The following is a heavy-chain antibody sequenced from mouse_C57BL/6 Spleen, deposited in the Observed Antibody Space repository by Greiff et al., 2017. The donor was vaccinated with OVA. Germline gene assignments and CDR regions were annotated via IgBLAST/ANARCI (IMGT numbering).Heavy chain of an antibody. CDR1: GFTFSDYG. CDR2: ISSGSSTI. CDR3: ARIDYDGSYAMDY. J-gene: IGHJ4*01. D-gene: IGHD2-4*01. Sequence: EVQVVESGGGLVKPGGSLKLSCAASGFTFSDYGMHWVRQAPEKGLEWVAYISSGSSTIYYADTVKGRFTISRDNAKNTLFLQMTSLRSEDTAMYYCARIDYDGSYAMDYWGQGTSVTVSS. V-gene: IGHV5-17*01.